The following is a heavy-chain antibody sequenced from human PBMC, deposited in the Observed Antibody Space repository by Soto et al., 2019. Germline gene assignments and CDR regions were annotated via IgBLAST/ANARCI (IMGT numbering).Heavy chain of an antibody. CDR2: IYYSGST. V-gene: IGHV4-31*03. CDR3: ARGPYSSSWPYYYYYYGMDV. CDR1: VGSISSGGYY. Sequence: PSETLSLTCTVSVGSISSGGYYWSWIRQHPGKGLEWIGYIYYSGSTYYNPSLKSRVTISVDTSKNQFSLKLSSVTAADTAVYYCARGPYSSSWPYYYYYYGMDVWGQGTTVTVSS. J-gene: IGHJ6*02. D-gene: IGHD6-13*01.